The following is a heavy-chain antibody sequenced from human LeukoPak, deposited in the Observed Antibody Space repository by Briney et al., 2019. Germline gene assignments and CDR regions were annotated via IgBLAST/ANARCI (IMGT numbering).Heavy chain of an antibody. D-gene: IGHD5-12*01. J-gene: IGHJ4*02. CDR1: GGSISTYY. Sequence: SETLSLTCTLSGGSISTYYWSWMRQPPGKGPEWMGYIYHGGSTNYNPSLKSRVTISVDTSKSQFSLKLSSVTAADTAVYYCARGGGYASPIGYWGQGALVTVSS. CDR3: ARGGGYASPIGY. V-gene: IGHV4-59*01. CDR2: IYHGGST.